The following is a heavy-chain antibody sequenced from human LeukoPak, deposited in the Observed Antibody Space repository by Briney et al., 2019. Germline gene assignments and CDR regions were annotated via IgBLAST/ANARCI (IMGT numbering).Heavy chain of an antibody. D-gene: IGHD4-11*01. Sequence: SETLSLTCAVYGGSFSGYYWSWIRQPPGKGLEWIGEINHCGSTNYNPSLKSRVTISVDTSKNQFSLKLSSVTAADTAVYYCARGGVYSTFHYWGQGTLVTVSS. CDR2: INHCGST. J-gene: IGHJ4*02. CDR1: GGSFSGYY. CDR3: ARGGVYSTFHY. V-gene: IGHV4-34*01.